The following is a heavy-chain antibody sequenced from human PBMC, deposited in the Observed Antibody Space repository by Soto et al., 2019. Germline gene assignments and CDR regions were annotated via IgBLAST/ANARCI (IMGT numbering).Heavy chain of an antibody. CDR2: ISCDGSNK. CDR1: GFTFSSYA. CDR3: STDIVVVPAAYGMDV. J-gene: IGHJ6*04. V-gene: IGHV3-30-3*01. Sequence: PGGSLRLSCAASGFTFSSYAMPWVLQAPGKGLEWVAVISCDGSNKYYADSVKGRFTISRDNAKNTLYLQMNSLRAEDTAVYYSSTDIVVVPAAYGMDVWGKGTTGTVSS. D-gene: IGHD2-2*01.